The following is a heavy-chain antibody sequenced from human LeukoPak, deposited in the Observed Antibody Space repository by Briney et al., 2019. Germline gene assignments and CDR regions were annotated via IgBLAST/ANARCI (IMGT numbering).Heavy chain of an antibody. CDR1: GFTFSSYE. J-gene: IGHJ6*02. D-gene: IGHD3-3*01. V-gene: IGHV3-48*03. Sequence: GGSLRLSCAASGFTFSSYEMNWVRQAPGKGLEWVSYISSSGSTIYYADSVKGRFTISRDNAKNSLYLQMNGLRAEDTAVYYCARGDHYDFWSGYGYYYYGMDVWGQGTTVTVSS. CDR3: ARGDHYDFWSGYGYYYYGMDV. CDR2: ISSSGSTI.